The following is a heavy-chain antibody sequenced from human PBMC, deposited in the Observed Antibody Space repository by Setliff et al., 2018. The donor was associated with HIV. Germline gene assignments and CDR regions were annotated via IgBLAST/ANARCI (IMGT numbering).Heavy chain of an antibody. CDR1: GFTFNNAW. D-gene: IGHD3-3*01. CDR2: ISSSSSYI. J-gene: IGHJ4*02. V-gene: IGHV3-21*01. CDR3: AREEPFWNGYYYTYYFDR. Sequence: SGGSLRLSCAASGFTFNNAWMTWVRQAPGKGLEWVSSISSSSSYIYYADSVKGRFTISRDIAKNSLYLQMNSLRVEDTAVYYCAREEPFWNGYYYTYYFDRWGQGTLVTVSS.